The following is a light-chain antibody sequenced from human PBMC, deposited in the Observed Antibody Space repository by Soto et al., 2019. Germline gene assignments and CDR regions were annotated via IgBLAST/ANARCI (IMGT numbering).Light chain of an antibody. CDR2: AAS. J-gene: IGKJ1*01. Sequence: DIQMTQSPSSLSASVGDSFTITCRASQGIRDDLAWYQQKPGRAPKRLIYAASTLQSGVPSRFSGSGSGTEFTLTISSLNPEDIATYYCLQHGSYPRTFGQGTKVDIK. V-gene: IGKV1-17*01. CDR1: QGIRDD. CDR3: LQHGSYPRT.